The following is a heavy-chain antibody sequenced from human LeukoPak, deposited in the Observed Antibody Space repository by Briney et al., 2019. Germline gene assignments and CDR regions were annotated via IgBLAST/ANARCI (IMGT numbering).Heavy chain of an antibody. V-gene: IGHV3-48*03. J-gene: IGHJ4*02. CDR1: GFTFSSYE. Sequence: PGGSLRFSCAASGFTFSSYEMNWVRQAPGKGLEWGSYIISSGSTIYYTDSVKGRFTISKDNAKNTLYVQMNSLRAEDTAVYYCARDHQYYAILTGYYGGYYFDYWGQGTLVTVSS. CDR3: ARDHQYYAILTGYYGGYYFDY. CDR2: IISSGSTI. D-gene: IGHD3-9*01.